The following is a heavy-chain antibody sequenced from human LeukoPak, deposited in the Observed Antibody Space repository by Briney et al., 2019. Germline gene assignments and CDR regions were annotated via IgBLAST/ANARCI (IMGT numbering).Heavy chain of an antibody. J-gene: IGHJ4*02. CDR1: GFTFSSYA. CDR2: ISTSGGST. Sequence: GGSLRLSCAASGFTFSSYAMGWVRQAPGKGLEWVSGISTSGGSTYYADSVKGRFTISRDNAKNSLYLQMNSLRDEDTAVYYCAREPDFDYWGQGTLVTVSS. V-gene: IGHV3-23*01. CDR3: AREPDFDY.